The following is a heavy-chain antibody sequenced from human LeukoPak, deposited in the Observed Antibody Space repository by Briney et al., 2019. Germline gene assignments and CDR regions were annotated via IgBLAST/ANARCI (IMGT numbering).Heavy chain of an antibody. CDR1: GFTSDDYG. CDR2: IHRNGGRT. V-gene: IGHV3-20*01. J-gene: IGHJ4*02. D-gene: IGHD1-26*01. Sequence: PGGSLRLSCAASGFTSDDYGMSWVRQVPGKGLEWVSGIHRNGGRTSYAASVKGRFTISRDNAKNSLYLQMNSLRVEDTGIYHCTRGSSNFDYWGQGTLVTVSS. CDR3: TRGSSNFDY.